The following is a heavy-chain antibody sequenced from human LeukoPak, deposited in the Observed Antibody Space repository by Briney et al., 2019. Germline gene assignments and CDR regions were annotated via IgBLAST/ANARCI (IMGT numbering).Heavy chain of an antibody. J-gene: IGHJ5*02. CDR3: ARAPGLLQWSPFDP. Sequence: SETLSLTCTVSGGSISSGDYYWSWIRQPPGKGLEWIGYIYYSGSTYYNPSLKSRVTISVDTSKNQFSLKLSSVTAADTAVYYCARAPGLLQWSPFDPWGQGTLVAVSS. V-gene: IGHV4-30-4*01. CDR2: IYYSGST. D-gene: IGHD3-3*01. CDR1: GGSISSGDYY.